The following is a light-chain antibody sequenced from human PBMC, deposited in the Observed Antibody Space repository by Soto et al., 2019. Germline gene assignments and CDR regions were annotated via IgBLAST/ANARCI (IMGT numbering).Light chain of an antibody. CDR2: EVN. CDR1: SSDVGGYDY. J-gene: IGLJ2*01. CDR3: CSFAGGYIFEL. V-gene: IGLV2-11*01. Sequence: QSALTQPRSVSGSPGQSVTISCTGTSSDVGGYDYVSWYQQHPGKAPKLIIYEVNKRPSGVPDRFSGSKSGNTASLTISGLQAEDEADYYCCSFAGGYIFELFGGGTKVTVL.